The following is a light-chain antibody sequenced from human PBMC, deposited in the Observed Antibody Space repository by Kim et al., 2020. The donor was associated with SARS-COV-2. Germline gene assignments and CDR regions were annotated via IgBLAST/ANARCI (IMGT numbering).Light chain of an antibody. Sequence: DIVMTQSPDSLAVSLGERATINSKSSQSVLYSSNNKSYLAWYQQKPGQPPKLLIYWASTRESGVPDRFSGSGSGTDFTLTISSLQAEDVAVYYCQQYYSTPQTFGQGTKVDIK. CDR3: QQYYSTPQT. CDR2: WAS. CDR1: QSVLYSSNNKSY. J-gene: IGKJ1*01. V-gene: IGKV4-1*01.